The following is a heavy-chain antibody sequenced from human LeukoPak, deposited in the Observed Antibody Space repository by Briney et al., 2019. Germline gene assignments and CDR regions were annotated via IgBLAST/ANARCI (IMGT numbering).Heavy chain of an antibody. Sequence: GGSLRLSCAASGFTFSFYGMNWVRQAPGKGLEWVSSISSSSTYIYYADSLKGRFTISRDNAKNSLYLQMNSLRAEDTAVYYCARDLMAVAGLPDYWGQGILVTVSS. CDR1: GFTFSFYG. CDR2: ISSSSTYI. D-gene: IGHD6-19*01. V-gene: IGHV3-21*01. CDR3: ARDLMAVAGLPDY. J-gene: IGHJ4*02.